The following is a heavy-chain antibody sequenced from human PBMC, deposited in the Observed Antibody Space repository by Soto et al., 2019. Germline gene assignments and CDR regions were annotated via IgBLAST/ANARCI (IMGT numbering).Heavy chain of an antibody. J-gene: IGHJ4*02. Sequence: EVQLLESGGGLVQPGGSLRLSCAASGFTFSSYAMSWVRQAPGQGLEWVSAISGSGGSTYYADSVKGRFTISRDNSKNKLYLQMNSLRAEDTAVYYCARCRLSSAHFDYWGQGTLVTVSS. CDR3: ARCRLSSAHFDY. CDR2: ISGSGGST. V-gene: IGHV3-23*01. D-gene: IGHD6-6*01. CDR1: GFTFSSYA.